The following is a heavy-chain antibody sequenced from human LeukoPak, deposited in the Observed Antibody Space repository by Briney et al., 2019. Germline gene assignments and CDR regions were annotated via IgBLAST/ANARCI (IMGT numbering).Heavy chain of an antibody. CDR1: GGSFSGYY. CDR3: ARAIAAADY. J-gene: IGHJ4*02. D-gene: IGHD6-13*01. CDR2: INHSGST. V-gene: IGHV4-34*01. Sequence: PSETLSLTCAVYGGSFSGYYWSWIRQPPGKGLEWIGEINHSGSTNYNPSLKSRVTISVDTSKNQFSLKLSSVTAAGTAVYYCARAIAAADYWGQGTLVTVSS.